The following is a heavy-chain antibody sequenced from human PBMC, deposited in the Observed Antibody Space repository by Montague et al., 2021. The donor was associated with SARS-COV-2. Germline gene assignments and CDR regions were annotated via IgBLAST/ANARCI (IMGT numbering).Heavy chain of an antibody. CDR2: ISYDGSNK. J-gene: IGHJ6*03. D-gene: IGHD3-3*01. CDR1: GFTFSSYA. Sequence: SLRLSCAASGFTFSSYAMHWVRQAPGKGLEWVAVISYDGSNKYYADSVKGRFTISRGNSTNTLYLQMNSLRAEDTAVYYCARDPSYYDFWSGYLSPKQDYYYYYMDVWGKGTTVTVSS. V-gene: IGHV3-30*04. CDR3: ARDPSYYDFWSGYLSPKQDYYYYYMDV.